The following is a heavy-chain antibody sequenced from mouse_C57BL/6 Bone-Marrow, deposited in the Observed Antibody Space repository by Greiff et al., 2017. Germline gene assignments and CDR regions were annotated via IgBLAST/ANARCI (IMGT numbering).Heavy chain of an antibody. V-gene: IGHV1-22*01. D-gene: IGHD1-1*01. CDR1: GYTFTDYN. Sequence: EVQLQQSGPELVKPGASVKMSCKASGYTFTDYNMHWVKQSPGKSLEWIGYINPNNGGTSYNQKFKGKATLTVNKSSSTAYLELRSLTSEASAVYYCARDYYYYGSGGYFDVWGTGTTVTVSS. CDR3: ARDYYYYGSGGYFDV. CDR2: INPNNGGT. J-gene: IGHJ1*03.